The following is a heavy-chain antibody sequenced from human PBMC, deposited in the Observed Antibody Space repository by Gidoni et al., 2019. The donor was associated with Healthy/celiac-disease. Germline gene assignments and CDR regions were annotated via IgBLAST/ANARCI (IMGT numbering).Heavy chain of an antibody. J-gene: IGHJ4*02. Sequence: QVQLVESGGGVVQPGRSLRLSCAASGLTFRSYGMHWVRQAPGKGLEWVAVISYDGSNKYYADSVKGRFTISRDNSKNTLYLQMNSLRAEDTAVYYCAKPGQLWLLFPYFDYWGQGTLVTVSS. CDR3: AKPGQLWLLFPYFDY. D-gene: IGHD5-18*01. CDR1: GLTFRSYG. V-gene: IGHV3-30*18. CDR2: ISYDGSNK.